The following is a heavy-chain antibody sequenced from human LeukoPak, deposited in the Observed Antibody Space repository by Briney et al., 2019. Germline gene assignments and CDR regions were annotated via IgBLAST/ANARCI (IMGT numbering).Heavy chain of an antibody. Sequence: PGRSLRLSCAASGFTFSSYGMHWVRQAPGKGLEWVAVISYDGSNKYYADSVKGRFTISRDNSKNTLYLQMNSLRAEDTAVYYCARGSSSWYFDYRPERTSDYWGQGTLVTVSS. CDR1: GFTFSSYG. CDR2: ISYDGSNK. D-gene: IGHD6-13*01. CDR3: ARGSSSWYFDYRPERTSDY. V-gene: IGHV3-30*03. J-gene: IGHJ4*02.